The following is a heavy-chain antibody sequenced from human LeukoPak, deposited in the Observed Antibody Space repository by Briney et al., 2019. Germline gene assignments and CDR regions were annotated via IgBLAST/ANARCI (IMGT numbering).Heavy chain of an antibody. CDR3: AKGAITFGGVIVQYFDY. Sequence: PGGSLRLSCAVSGFTFSSYAMSWVRQAPGKGLEWVSAISGSGGSTYYADSVKGRFTISRDNSKNTLYLQMNSLRAEDTAVYYCAKGAITFGGVIVQYFDYWGQGTLVTVSS. D-gene: IGHD3-16*02. J-gene: IGHJ4*02. CDR2: ISGSGGST. V-gene: IGHV3-23*01. CDR1: GFTFSSYA.